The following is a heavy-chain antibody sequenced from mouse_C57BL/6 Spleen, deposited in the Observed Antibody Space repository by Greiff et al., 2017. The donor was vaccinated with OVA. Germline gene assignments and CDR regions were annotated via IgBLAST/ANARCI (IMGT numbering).Heavy chain of an antibody. Sequence: QVQLQQPGAELVRPGSSVKLSCKASGYTLTSYWMDWVKQRPGKGLEWIGQIYPGDGDTNYNGKFKGKATLTADKSSSTAYMQLSSLTSEDSAVYFCARSDSKSSYWGQGTLVTVSA. CDR3: ARSDSKSSY. V-gene: IGHV1-80*01. CDR2: IYPGDGDT. J-gene: IGHJ3*01. CDR1: GYTLTSYW. D-gene: IGHD2-5*01.